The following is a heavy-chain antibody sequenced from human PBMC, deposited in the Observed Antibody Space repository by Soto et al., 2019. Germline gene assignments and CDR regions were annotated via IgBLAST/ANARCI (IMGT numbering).Heavy chain of an antibody. CDR1: GFTFSSYA. D-gene: IGHD2-21*01. J-gene: IGHJ6*02. V-gene: IGHV3-30-3*01. CDR3: ARDAGGELWRRMDV. CDR2: ISYDGSNK. Sequence: QVQLVESGGGVVQPGRSQRLSCAASGFTFSSYAMHWVRQAPGKGLEWVAVISYDGSNKYYADSVKGRFTISRDNSKNTLYLQMNSLRAEDTAVYYCARDAGGELWRRMDVWGQGTTVTVSS.